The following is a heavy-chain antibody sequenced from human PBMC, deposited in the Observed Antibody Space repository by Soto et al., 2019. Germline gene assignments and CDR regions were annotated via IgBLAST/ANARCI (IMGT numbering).Heavy chain of an antibody. Sequence: ASVKVSCKTSGFTFTSYPFSWVRQAPGQELEWLAWVHPYEGPTKVAHQFRDRLTVTTDTSAATVFMELTRLTSDDTAVYFCAREYHSTTTWIDYWGQGTLVTVSS. D-gene: IGHD2-2*03. CDR3: AREYHSTTTWIDY. CDR1: GFTFTSYP. V-gene: IGHV1-18*04. J-gene: IGHJ4*02. CDR2: VHPYEGPT.